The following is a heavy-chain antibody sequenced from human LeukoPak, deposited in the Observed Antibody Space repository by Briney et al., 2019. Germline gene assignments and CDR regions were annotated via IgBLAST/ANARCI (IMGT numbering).Heavy chain of an antibody. CDR3: AKGGRAEMATTHFGY. CDR1: GFTFSSYA. D-gene: IGHD5-24*01. J-gene: IGHJ4*02. CDR2: ISGSGSST. Sequence: GGSLRLSCAASGFTFSSYAMSWVRQAPGKGLEWVSAISGSGSSTYYADSVKGRFTISRDNSKNTLYLQMNSLRVEDTAVYYCAKGGRAEMATTHFGYWGQGTLVTVSS. V-gene: IGHV3-23*01.